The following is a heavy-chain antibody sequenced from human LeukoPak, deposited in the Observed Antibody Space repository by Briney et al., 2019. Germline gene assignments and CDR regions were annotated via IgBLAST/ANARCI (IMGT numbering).Heavy chain of an antibody. CDR1: GGTFSSYS. V-gene: IGHV1-69*02. J-gene: IGHJ6*02. D-gene: IGHD3-10*01. Sequence: SVKVSCKASGGTFSSYSITWVRQAPGQGLEWMGRIIPLLDIVNYAQKFQGRVTITADKSTSTAYMELSSLRSEDTAVYYCARSAPDTMVRGFYYYGMDVWGQGTTVTVSS. CDR3: ARSAPDTMVRGFYYYGMDV. CDR2: IIPLLDIV.